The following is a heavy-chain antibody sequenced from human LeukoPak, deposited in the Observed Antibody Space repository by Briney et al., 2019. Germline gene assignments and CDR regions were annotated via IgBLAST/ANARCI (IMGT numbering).Heavy chain of an antibody. J-gene: IGHJ5*02. V-gene: IGHV3-33*01. CDR3: ARDSYQDYYGRFDP. CDR2: IWDDGNNK. CDR1: GFSFSNRG. Sequence: GGSLRLSCAASGFSFSNRGMHWVRQAPGKRLEWVAVIWDDGNNKRYANSVNGRFTISRDNSENTLYLQMNGLTAEDTAMYYCARDSYQDYYGRFDPWGQGTLVIVSS. D-gene: IGHD3-10*01.